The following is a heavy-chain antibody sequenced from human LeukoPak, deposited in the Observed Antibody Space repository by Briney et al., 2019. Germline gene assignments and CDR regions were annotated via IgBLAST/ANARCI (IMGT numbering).Heavy chain of an antibody. Sequence: GASVKLSCKASVGTCSSCAISWERRAPGQGLGWGGGIIPILGTAKYAQKFQGRVTITADESTSTAHMELRSLRSEDTAVYYCARTYGPGSLTDYCGQGTLATVSS. V-gene: IGHV1-69*01. CDR2: IIPILGTA. D-gene: IGHD3-10*01. CDR3: ARTYGPGSLTDY. CDR1: VGTCSSCA. J-gene: IGHJ4*02.